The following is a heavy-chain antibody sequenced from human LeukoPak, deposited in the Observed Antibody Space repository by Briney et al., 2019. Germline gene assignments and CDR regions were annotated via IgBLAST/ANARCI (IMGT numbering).Heavy chain of an antibody. V-gene: IGHV7-4-1*02. CDR2: INTNTGSP. D-gene: IGHD6-19*01. CDR3: ARVRTWGVAGTNWFYP. Sequence: ASVKDSCKASGYIFTSYYMHWVRQAPGQGLEWMGWINTNTGSPTYAQGFTGRFVFSLDTSVSTAYLQISSLKAEDTAVYYCARVRTWGVAGTNWFYPWGQGTLVTVSS. J-gene: IGHJ5*02. CDR1: GYIFTSYY.